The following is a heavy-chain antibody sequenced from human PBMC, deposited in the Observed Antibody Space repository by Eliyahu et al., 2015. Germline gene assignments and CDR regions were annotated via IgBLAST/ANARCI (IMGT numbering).Heavy chain of an antibody. CDR2: ISDSSSTV. CDR3: ARESVATIGYYFDY. CDR1: GFIFSNYA. D-gene: IGHD5-12*01. J-gene: IGHJ4*02. Sequence: EVQLVESGGGLVQPGGSLRLSCAASGFIFSNYAMNWVRQAPGKGLEWVSYISDSSSTVYYADAVKGRFTISRDNAKSSLYLQMNSLRDEDTAVYYCARESVATIGYYFDYWGQGILVTVSS. V-gene: IGHV3-48*02.